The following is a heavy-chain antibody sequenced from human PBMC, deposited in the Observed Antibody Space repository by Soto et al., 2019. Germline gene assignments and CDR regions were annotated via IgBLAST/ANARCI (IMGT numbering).Heavy chain of an antibody. V-gene: IGHV3-30-3*01. Sequence: GGSLRLSCAASGFTFSSYAMHWVRQAPGKGLEWVAVISYDGSNKYYADSVKGRFTISRDNSKNTLYLQMNSLRAEDTAVYYCARAGRGYHTPYYYGMDVWGQGTTVTVSS. CDR1: GFTFSSYA. J-gene: IGHJ6*02. D-gene: IGHD3-22*01. CDR2: ISYDGSNK. CDR3: ARAGRGYHTPYYYGMDV.